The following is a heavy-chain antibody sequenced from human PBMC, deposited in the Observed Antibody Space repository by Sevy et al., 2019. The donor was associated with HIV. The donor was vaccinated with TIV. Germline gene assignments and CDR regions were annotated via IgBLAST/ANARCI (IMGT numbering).Heavy chain of an antibody. V-gene: IGHV3-15*01. CDR3: TTGGSLFQH. Sequence: GGSLRLSCEASGFNFSKVWMSWVRQAPGKGLEWVANIKNKVDGGTTDYAAPMRGRFTISREDSKSSLFLQMNSLKIEDTVFNYCTTGGSLFQHWGQGTLVTVSS. D-gene: IGHD3-10*01. CDR2: IKNKVDGGTT. CDR1: GFNFSKVW. J-gene: IGHJ1*01.